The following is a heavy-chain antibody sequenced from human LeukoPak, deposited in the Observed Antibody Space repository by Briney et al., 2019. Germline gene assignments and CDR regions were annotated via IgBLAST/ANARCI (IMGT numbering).Heavy chain of an antibody. D-gene: IGHD6-13*01. CDR1: GGSISSYY. CDR2: IYTSGST. Sequence: NPSETLSLTCTVSGGSISSYYWSWIRQPAGKGLEWIGRIYTSGSTNYNPSLKSRVTMSVDTSKNQFSLKLSSVTAADTAVYYCARTGAAGSADNGIDYWGQGTLVTVSS. CDR3: ARTGAAGSADNGIDY. V-gene: IGHV4-4*07. J-gene: IGHJ4*02.